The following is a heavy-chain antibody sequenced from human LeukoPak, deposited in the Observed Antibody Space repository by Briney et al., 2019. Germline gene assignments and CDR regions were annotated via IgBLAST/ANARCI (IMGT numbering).Heavy chain of an antibody. V-gene: IGHV3-23*01. J-gene: IGHJ4*02. Sequence: PGGSLRLSCAASGFTFSSYAMSWVRQAPGKGLEWVSAISGSGGSTYFADSVKGRFTISRDNSKNTLYLQMNSLRPEDTAVYYCAKLHNLNCDYWGLGTLATVSS. CDR1: GFTFSSYA. CDR2: ISGSGGST. CDR3: AKLHNLNCDY. D-gene: IGHD1-14*01.